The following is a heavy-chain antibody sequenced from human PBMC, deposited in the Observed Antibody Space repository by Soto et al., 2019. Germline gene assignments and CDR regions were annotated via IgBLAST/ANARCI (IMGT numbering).Heavy chain of an antibody. CDR2: ISYDGSNR. CDR3: ARDVYYDFWSGYSYYYYGMDV. Sequence: ALRLSCAASGFTFSSYAMHWVRQAPGKGLEWVAVISYDGSNRYYADSVKGRFTISRDNSKNTLYLQMNSLRAEDTAVYYCARDVYYDFWSGYSYYYYGMDVWGQGTTVTVSS. V-gene: IGHV3-30-3*01. CDR1: GFTFSSYA. J-gene: IGHJ6*02. D-gene: IGHD3-3*01.